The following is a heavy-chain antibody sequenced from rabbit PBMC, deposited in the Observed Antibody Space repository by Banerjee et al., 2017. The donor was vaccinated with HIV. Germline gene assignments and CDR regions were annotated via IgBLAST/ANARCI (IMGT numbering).Heavy chain of an antibody. V-gene: IGHV1S45*01. CDR3: ARYYGYGYAADL. CDR1: GLDFSRYYD. J-gene: IGHJ4*01. D-gene: IGHD6-1*01. Sequence: QEQLEESGGGLVQPEGSLTLTCKASGLDFSRYYDMCWFRQAPGKGPEWIACIYTSSGSTWYASWVNGRFSISKTSSTTVTLQMTSLTAADTATYFCARYYGYGYAADLWGPGTLVTVS. CDR2: IYTSSGST.